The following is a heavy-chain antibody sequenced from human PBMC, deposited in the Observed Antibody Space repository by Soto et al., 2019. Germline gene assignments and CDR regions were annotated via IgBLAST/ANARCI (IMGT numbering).Heavy chain of an antibody. J-gene: IGHJ6*02. CDR3: ATQPLSSGYYWPGMDV. Sequence: GESLKISCKGSGYSFTSYWISWVRQMPGKGLEWMGRIDPSDSYTNYSPSFQGHVTISADKSISTAYLQWSGLKASDTAMYYCATQPLSSGYYWPGMDVWGQGTTVTVSS. D-gene: IGHD3-22*01. V-gene: IGHV5-10-1*01. CDR1: GYSFTSYW. CDR2: IDPSDSYT.